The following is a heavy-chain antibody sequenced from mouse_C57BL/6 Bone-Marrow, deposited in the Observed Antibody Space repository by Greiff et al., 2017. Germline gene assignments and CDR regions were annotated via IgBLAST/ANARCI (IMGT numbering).Heavy chain of an antibody. V-gene: IGHV14-2*01. D-gene: IGHD2-5*01. CDR3: APYYSNAWFAY. J-gene: IGHJ3*01. Sequence: EVKLVESGAELVKPGASVKLSCTASGFNIKDYYMHWVKQRPEQGLEWIGRIDPEDGETTYAPKFQGKATITADTSSNADYLQLSSLTSEDTAVYYCAPYYSNAWFAYWGQGTLVTVSA. CDR1: GFNIKDYY. CDR2: IDPEDGET.